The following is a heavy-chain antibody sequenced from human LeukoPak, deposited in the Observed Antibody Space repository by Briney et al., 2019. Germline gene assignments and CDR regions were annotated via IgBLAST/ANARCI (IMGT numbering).Heavy chain of an antibody. J-gene: IGHJ3*02. CDR3: ARVFSGSIAAALGGVGAFDI. Sequence: ASVKVSCKVSGYTLTELSMHWVRQAPGKGLEWMGGFDPEDGETIYAQKFQGRVTMTEDTSTDTAYMELSSLRSEDTAVYYCARVFSGSIAAALGGVGAFDIWGQGTMVAVSS. D-gene: IGHD6-13*01. V-gene: IGHV1-24*01. CDR2: FDPEDGET. CDR1: GYTLTELS.